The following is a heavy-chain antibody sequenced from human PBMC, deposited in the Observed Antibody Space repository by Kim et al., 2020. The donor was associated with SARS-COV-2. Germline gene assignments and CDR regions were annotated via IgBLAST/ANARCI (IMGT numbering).Heavy chain of an antibody. J-gene: IGHJ4*02. Sequence: GGSLRLSCEVSGITFSGYGMHWVRQAPGKGLEWVAGIRYDGGNKYYGDSVKGRFTISRDNSKNTLFLEMNSLRAEDSGLYYCARGYSGYDYWGQGTLVTVSS. CDR1: GITFSGYG. CDR2: IRYDGGNK. V-gene: IGHV3-33*01. CDR3: ARGYSGYDY. D-gene: IGHD2-15*01.